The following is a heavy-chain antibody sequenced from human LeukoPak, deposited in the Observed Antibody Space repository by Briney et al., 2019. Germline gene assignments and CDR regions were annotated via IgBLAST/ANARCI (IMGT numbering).Heavy chain of an antibody. V-gene: IGHV3-48*03. CDR1: GFTFNSLE. J-gene: IGHJ4*02. D-gene: IGHD6-19*01. CDR3: VRFGACTSSFCSTSGWVTFDY. CDR2: ISSSGDTI. Sequence: GGSLRLSCAVSGFTFNSLEMNWVRQAPGKRLEWASYISSSGDTIYYADSVKGRFTISRDNAKNSLYLQMNSLRAEDTAVYYCVRFGACTSSFCSTSGWVTFDYWGQGTLVTVSS.